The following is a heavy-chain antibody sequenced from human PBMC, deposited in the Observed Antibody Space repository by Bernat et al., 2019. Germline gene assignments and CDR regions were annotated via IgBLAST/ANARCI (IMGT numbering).Heavy chain of an antibody. J-gene: IGHJ6*02. V-gene: IGHV3-30-3*01. D-gene: IGHD3-22*01. CDR2: ISYDGSNK. Sequence: QVQLVESGGGVVQPGRSLRLSCAASGFTFSSYAMHWVRQAPRKGLEWVAVISYDGSNKYYADSVKGRFTISRDNSKNTLYLQMNSLRAEDTAVYYCASAEGSGYYYGMDVWGQGTTVTVSS. CDR1: GFTFSSYA. CDR3: ASAEGSGYYYGMDV.